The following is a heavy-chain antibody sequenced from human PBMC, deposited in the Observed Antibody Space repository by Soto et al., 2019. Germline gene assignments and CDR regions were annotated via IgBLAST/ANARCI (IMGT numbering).Heavy chain of an antibody. CDR2: IIPIFGTA. D-gene: IGHD3-10*01. V-gene: IGHV1-69*13. J-gene: IGHJ4*02. Sequence: SVKVSCKASGGTFSSYAISWVRQAPGQGLEWMGGIIPIFGTANYAQKFQGRVTITADESTSTAYMELSSLRSEDTAVYYCARLTTYGSGSNSALDYWGQGTLVTVSS. CDR1: GGTFSSYA. CDR3: ARLTTYGSGSNSALDY.